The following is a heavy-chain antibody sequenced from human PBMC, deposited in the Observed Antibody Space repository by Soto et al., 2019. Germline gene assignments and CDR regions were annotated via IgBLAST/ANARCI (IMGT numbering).Heavy chain of an antibody. D-gene: IGHD6-19*01. CDR1: GGSISSTNW. V-gene: IGHV4-4*02. Sequence: QVQLQESGPGLVKPSGTLSLTCAVSGGSISSTNWWNWVRQPPGKGLEWIGEIDHSGSTNYNPSLKSRVTMSVDKPKNPFSLKLSSVTDADTAVYYCVRDSGNGWKDYWGQGTLVTVSS. J-gene: IGHJ4*02. CDR3: VRDSGNGWKDY. CDR2: IDHSGST.